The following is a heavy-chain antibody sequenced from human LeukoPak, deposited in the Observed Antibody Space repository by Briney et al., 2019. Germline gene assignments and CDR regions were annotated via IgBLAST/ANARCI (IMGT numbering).Heavy chain of an antibody. Sequence: GGSLRLSCAASGFTVGSNYMSWVRQAPGKGLEWVSIIYSGGSTFYADSVRGRFTISRDNSKNTLYLQMNSLRAEDTAVYYCARAGLGYCSGGSCPFYFDYWGQGTLVTVSS. V-gene: IGHV3-53*01. CDR1: GFTVGSNY. CDR2: IYSGGST. CDR3: ARAGLGYCSGGSCPFYFDY. J-gene: IGHJ4*02. D-gene: IGHD2-15*01.